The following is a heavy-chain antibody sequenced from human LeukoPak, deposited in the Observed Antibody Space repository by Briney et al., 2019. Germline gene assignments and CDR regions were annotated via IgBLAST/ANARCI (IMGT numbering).Heavy chain of an antibody. CDR1: GFTFSTYA. D-gene: IGHD3-16*01. J-gene: IGHJ5*02. CDR3: AKDVGGNWFDP. CDR2: ISEGGAST. V-gene: IGHV3-23*01. Sequence: GGSLRLFCAASGFTFSTYAMTWVRQASGQGLEWVSGISEGGASTYYADSVKGRFTISRDNSKNTLYLQMNSLRAEDTAVYYCAKDVGGNWFDPWGQGTLVTVSS.